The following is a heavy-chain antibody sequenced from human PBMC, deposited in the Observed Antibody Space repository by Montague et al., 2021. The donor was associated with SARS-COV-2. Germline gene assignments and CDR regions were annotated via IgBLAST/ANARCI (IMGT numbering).Heavy chain of an antibody. V-gene: IGHV3-33*06. CDR1: GFTFSSYG. J-gene: IGHJ3*02. CDR2: IWYDGSNK. D-gene: IGHD4-17*01. Sequence: LRLSCAASGFTFSSYGMHWVRQAPGKGLEWVAVIWYDGSNKYYADSVKGRFTISRDNSKNTLYLQMNSLRAGDTAVYYCAKAYYGDYLIDAFDIWGQGTMVTVSS. CDR3: AKAYYGDYLIDAFDI.